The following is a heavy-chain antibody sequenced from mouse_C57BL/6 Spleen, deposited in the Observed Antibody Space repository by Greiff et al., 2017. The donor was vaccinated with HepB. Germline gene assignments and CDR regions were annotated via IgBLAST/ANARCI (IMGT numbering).Heavy chain of an antibody. J-gene: IGHJ2*01. D-gene: IGHD1-1*01. Sequence: EVQLQQSGPELVKPGASVKMSCKASGYTFTDYNMHWVKQSHGKSLEWIGYINPNNGGTSYNQKFKGKATLTVNKSSSTAYMELRSLTSEDAAVYYCARGDYYGSSYPDYWGQGTTLTVSS. CDR1: GYTFTDYN. CDR3: ARGDYYGSSYPDY. V-gene: IGHV1-22*01. CDR2: INPNNGGT.